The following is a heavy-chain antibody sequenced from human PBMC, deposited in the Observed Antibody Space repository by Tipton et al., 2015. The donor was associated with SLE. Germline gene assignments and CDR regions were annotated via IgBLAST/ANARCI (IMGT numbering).Heavy chain of an antibody. CDR3: AGNPNWNYGLFDY. Sequence: QVQLVQSGVEVKKPGSSVKVSCKASGGTFSSYGISWVRQAPGQGLEWMGGIIPIFATTNHAQKFQGRVTITADDSTNTAYMELSSLRSEDTAVYYCAGNPNWNYGLFDYWGQGTLVTVSS. CDR1: GGTFSSYG. V-gene: IGHV1-69*01. CDR2: IIPIFATT. D-gene: IGHD1-7*01. J-gene: IGHJ4*02.